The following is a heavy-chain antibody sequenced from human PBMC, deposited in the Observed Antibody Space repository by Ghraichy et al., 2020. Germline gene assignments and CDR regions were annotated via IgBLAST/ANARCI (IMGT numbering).Heavy chain of an antibody. CDR1: GFTFSDYW. J-gene: IGHJ4*02. CDR2: IKTNGNER. V-gene: IGHV3-7*03. Sequence: GSLRLSCAASGFTFSDYWMTWVRQAPGKGLEWVASIKTNGNERKYLDSLRGRFTISRDNAKNSLYLQMNSLRVDDTAVYYCATDLNHDGGWGQGTLVTVSS. CDR3: ATDLNHDGG. D-gene: IGHD5-24*01.